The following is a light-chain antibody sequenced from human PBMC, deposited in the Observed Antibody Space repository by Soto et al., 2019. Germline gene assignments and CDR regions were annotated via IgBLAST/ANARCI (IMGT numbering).Light chain of an antibody. J-gene: IGLJ1*01. Sequence: QSALTQPASVSGSPGQSITISCIGTSSDVGGYDCVSWYQQHPGKAPKLIIYNVTNRPSEISNRFSGSKSGNTASLTISGLQAEDEADYYCSSYTSRFTYVFGTGTKLTVL. V-gene: IGLV2-14*01. CDR2: NVT. CDR3: SSYTSRFTYV. CDR1: SSDVGGYDC.